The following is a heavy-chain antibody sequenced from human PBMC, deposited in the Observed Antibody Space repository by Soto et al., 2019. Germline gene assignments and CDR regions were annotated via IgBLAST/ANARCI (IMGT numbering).Heavy chain of an antibody. V-gene: IGHV4-61*01. Sequence: SETLSLTCTVSGGSISSGCYYLSWIRQPPAKGLERIGYIYYSGSTNYNHSLKSRVTISVDTSKNQFSLKLSSVTAADTAVYYCATEKQWLVRTIGLRAFDTWGQGTMVTVSS. D-gene: IGHD6-19*01. CDR1: GGSISSGCYY. CDR2: IYYSGST. CDR3: ATEKQWLVRTIGLRAFDT. J-gene: IGHJ3*02.